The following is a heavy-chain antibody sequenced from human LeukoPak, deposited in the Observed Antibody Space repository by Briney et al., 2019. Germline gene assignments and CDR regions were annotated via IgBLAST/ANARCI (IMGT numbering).Heavy chain of an antibody. V-gene: IGHV3-30-3*01. CDR3: ARDYRSYSRRSGTVGAFDI. D-gene: IGHD1-26*01. J-gene: IGHJ3*02. CDR2: ISYDGSNK. CDR1: GFTFSSYA. Sequence: GGSLRLSCAASGFTFSSYAMHWVRQAPGKGLEWVAVISYDGSNKYYADSVKGRFTISRDNSKNTLYLQMNSLRAEDTAVYYCARDYRSYSRRSGTVGAFDIWGQGTMVTVSS.